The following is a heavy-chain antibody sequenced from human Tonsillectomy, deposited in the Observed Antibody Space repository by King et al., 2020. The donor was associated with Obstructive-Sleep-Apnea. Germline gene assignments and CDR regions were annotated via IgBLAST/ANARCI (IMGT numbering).Heavy chain of an antibody. CDR2: ISGCGGRT. J-gene: IGHJ6*02. Sequence: VQLVESGGGLVQPGGSLRLSCAASGFTFSSYAMSWVRPAPGKGLEWGSAISGCGGRTYYADSVKGRFTISRDNSKNTLYLQMNSLRAEDTAVYYCAKGSTYYYGSGSYWYYYYGMDVWGQGTTVTVSS. CDR3: AKGSTYYYGSGSYWYYYYGMDV. CDR1: GFTFSSYA. D-gene: IGHD3-10*01. V-gene: IGHV3-23*04.